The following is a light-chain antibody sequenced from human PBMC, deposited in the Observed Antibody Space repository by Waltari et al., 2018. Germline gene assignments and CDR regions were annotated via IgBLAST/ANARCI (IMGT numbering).Light chain of an antibody. Sequence: IVLTQSPGTLSLSPGERATLPCRASQSVNNNYLAWYHQRPGHAPRLLIYGASSRATGIPDRFSASGSGTDFTLTISRLEPEDFAVYYCQQYGTSPRTFGQGTKVEIK. J-gene: IGKJ1*01. V-gene: IGKV3-20*01. CDR1: QSVNNNY. CDR2: GAS. CDR3: QQYGTSPRT.